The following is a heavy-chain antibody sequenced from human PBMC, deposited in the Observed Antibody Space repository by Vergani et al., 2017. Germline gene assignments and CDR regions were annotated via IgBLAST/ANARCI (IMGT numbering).Heavy chain of an antibody. CDR2: ISSSGSTI. CDR3: ASSYCSSTSCYWYWFDP. Sequence: EVQLVESGGGLVQPGGSLRLSCAASGFTFSSYEMNWVRQAPGKGLEWVSYISSSGSTIYYADSVKGRFTISRDNAKNSLYLQMNSLIAEDTAVYYCASSYCSSTSCYWYWFDPWGQGTLVTVSS. D-gene: IGHD2-2*01. CDR1: GFTFSSYE. V-gene: IGHV3-48*03. J-gene: IGHJ5*02.